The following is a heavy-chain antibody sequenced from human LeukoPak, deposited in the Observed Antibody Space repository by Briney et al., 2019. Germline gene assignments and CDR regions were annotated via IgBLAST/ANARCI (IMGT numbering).Heavy chain of an antibody. CDR3: AREGPDSSGYYSDY. CDR2: INSDGSST. CDR1: GFTFSSYW. Sequence: PGGSLRLSCAASGFTFSSYWMHWVRRAPGKGLVWVSRINSDGSSTAYADSVKGRFTISRDNAKNTLYLHMNSLRDEDTAVYYCAREGPDSSGYYSDYWGQGTLVTVSS. D-gene: IGHD3-22*01. V-gene: IGHV3-74*01. J-gene: IGHJ4*02.